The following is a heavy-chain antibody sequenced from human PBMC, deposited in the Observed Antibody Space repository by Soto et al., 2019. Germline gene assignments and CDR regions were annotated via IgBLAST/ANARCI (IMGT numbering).Heavy chain of an antibody. D-gene: IGHD2-2*01. CDR1: GGSISSSSYY. CDR2: VYYSGST. J-gene: IGHJ6*02. CDR3: ATYIVLVPAASSIYYYYGMDV. Sequence: SETLSLTCTVSGGSISSSSYYWGWIRQPPGKGLEWIGSVYYSGSTYYNPSLKSRVTISVDTSKNQFSLKLSSVTAADTAVYYCATYIVLVPAASSIYYYYGMDVWGQGTTVTVSS. V-gene: IGHV4-39*07.